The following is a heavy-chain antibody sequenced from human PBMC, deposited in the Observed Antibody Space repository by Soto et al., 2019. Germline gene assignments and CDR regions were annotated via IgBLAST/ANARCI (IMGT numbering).Heavy chain of an antibody. Sequence: SETLSLTCAVYGGSFSGYYWSWIRQPPGKGLEWIGEINHSGSTNYNPSLKSRITISVDTSKNQFSLKLSSVTAADTAVYYCAIRRYCSGSFDYWGKGILVTVSS. CDR1: GGSFSGYY. J-gene: IGHJ4*02. V-gene: IGHV4-34*01. CDR2: INHSGST. D-gene: IGHD5-18*01. CDR3: AIRRYCSGSFDY.